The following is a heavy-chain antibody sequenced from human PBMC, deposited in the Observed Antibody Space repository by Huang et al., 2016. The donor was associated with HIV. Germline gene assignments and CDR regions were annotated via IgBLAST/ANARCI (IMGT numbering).Heavy chain of an antibody. CDR2: INGDGFT. D-gene: IGHD6-19*01. V-gene: IGHV1-3*01. Sequence: QVQLVQSGAEVAKPGASVNLSCKASGFNFLTYALHWVRQAPGQRLEWMGWINGDGFTKYSQKFQGRVTITRDRSASTVYVDFKSLTYEDTAVYYCARDKEAGTPFFDPWGQGTLVTVSS. J-gene: IGHJ5*02. CDR1: GFNFLTYA. CDR3: ARDKEAGTPFFDP.